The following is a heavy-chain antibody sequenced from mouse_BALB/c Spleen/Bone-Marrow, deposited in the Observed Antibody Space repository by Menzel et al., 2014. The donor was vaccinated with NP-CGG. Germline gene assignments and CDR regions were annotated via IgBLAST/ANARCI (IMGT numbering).Heavy chain of an antibody. J-gene: IGHJ4*01. V-gene: IGHV14-3*02. CDR3: ARWEYYAMDY. Sequence: VHLQQSGAELVKPGASVKLSCTASGFNIKDTYMHWVKQRPEQGLEWIGRIDPANGNTKYDPKFQGKATITADTSSNAAYLHLSSLTSEDTAVYYCARWEYYAMDYWGQGTSVTVSS. CDR2: IDPANGNT. CDR1: GFNIKDTY. D-gene: IGHD4-1*01.